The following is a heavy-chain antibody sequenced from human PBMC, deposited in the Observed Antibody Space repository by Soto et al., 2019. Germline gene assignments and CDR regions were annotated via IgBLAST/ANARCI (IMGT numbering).Heavy chain of an antibody. CDR3: ARTGYEDQRLDY. D-gene: IGHD2-2*01. CDR1: GGSISSSKW. J-gene: IGHJ4*02. Sequence: QVQLQESGPGLVKPSGTLSLTCAVSGGSISSSKWWSWVRQAPGKGLEWIGEIYHSGSTNYNPSLKSRXXLXVXXSKNQFFLKLSSVTAADTAVYYCARTGYEDQRLDYWGQGTLVTVSS. V-gene: IGHV4-4*02. CDR2: IYHSGST.